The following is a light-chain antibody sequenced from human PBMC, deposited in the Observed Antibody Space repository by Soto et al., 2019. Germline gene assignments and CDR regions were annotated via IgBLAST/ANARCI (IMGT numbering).Light chain of an antibody. Sequence: QSVLTQPASVSGAPGQSITISCTGTSSDVGGCNYVSWYQHHPGKAPKLMIYDISNRPSGISNRFSGSRSGTTASLSISGLQAEDEGDYYCHSYTTSHSSPVVFGAGTKLTVL. CDR3: HSYTTSHSSPVV. CDR2: DIS. J-gene: IGLJ1*01. V-gene: IGLV2-14*03. CDR1: SSDVGGCNY.